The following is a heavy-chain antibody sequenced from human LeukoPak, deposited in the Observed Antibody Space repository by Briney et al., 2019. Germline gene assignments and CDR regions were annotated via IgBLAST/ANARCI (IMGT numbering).Heavy chain of an antibody. Sequence: SETLSLTCAVYGGSFSGYYWSWIRQPPGKGLEWIGEINHSGSTNYNPSLKSRVTISVDTSKNQFSLKLSSVTAADTAVYYCARVNTYYYDSSGYPNFDYWGQGTLVTVSS. CDR1: GGSFSGYY. D-gene: IGHD3-22*01. CDR3: ARVNTYYYDSSGYPNFDY. CDR2: INHSGST. J-gene: IGHJ4*02. V-gene: IGHV4-34*01.